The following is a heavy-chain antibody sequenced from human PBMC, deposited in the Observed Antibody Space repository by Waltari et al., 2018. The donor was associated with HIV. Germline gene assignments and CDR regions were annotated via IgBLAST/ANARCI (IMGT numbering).Heavy chain of an antibody. CDR1: GGTFSSYA. J-gene: IGHJ4*02. V-gene: IGHV1-69*01. Sequence: QVQLVQSGAEVKKPGSSVKVSCKASGGTFSSYAISWVRQAPGQGLEWMGGIIPIFGTANYAQKFQGRVTITADESTSTAYMELSSLRSEDTAVYYCATETNYYDSSGDFGSAFYWGQGTLVTVSS. CDR2: IIPIFGTA. CDR3: ATETNYYDSSGDFGSAFY. D-gene: IGHD3-22*01.